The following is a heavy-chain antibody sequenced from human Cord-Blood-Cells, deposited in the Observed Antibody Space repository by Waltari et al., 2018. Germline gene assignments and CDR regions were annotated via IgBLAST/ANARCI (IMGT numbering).Heavy chain of an antibody. CDR2: IYYSGST. D-gene: IGHD3-22*01. Sequence: QLQLQESGPGLVKPSETLSCTCTVPGVSISRRSYYWGWIRPPPGKGLEWIGSIYYSGSTYYNPSLKSRVTISVDTSKNQFSLKLSSVTAADTAVYYCAGSSDYYDSSGYYWYFDLWGRGTLVTVSS. CDR3: AGSSDYYDSSGYYWYFDL. J-gene: IGHJ2*01. V-gene: IGHV4-39*07. CDR1: GVSISRRSYY.